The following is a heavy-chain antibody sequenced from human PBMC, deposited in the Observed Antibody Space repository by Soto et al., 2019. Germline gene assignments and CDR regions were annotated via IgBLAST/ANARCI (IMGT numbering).Heavy chain of an antibody. Sequence: QVQLVQSGAEVKKPGSSGKVSCKASVGTFSSYAISWVRQAPGQGLEGMGGIIPIFGTANYAQKFQGRVTITADESTSTAYMELSSLRSEDTAVYYCASARRRGYSYGFNSGYWGQGTLVTVSS. V-gene: IGHV1-69*01. D-gene: IGHD5-18*01. J-gene: IGHJ4*02. CDR3: ASARRRGYSYGFNSGY. CDR1: VGTFSSYA. CDR2: IIPIFGTA.